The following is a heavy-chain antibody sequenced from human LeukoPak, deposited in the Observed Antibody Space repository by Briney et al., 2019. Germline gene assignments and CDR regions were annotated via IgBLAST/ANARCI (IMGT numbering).Heavy chain of an antibody. D-gene: IGHD3-10*01. J-gene: IGHJ4*02. CDR1: GFTFDNAW. CDR2: IKSKTSGGTT. CDR3: TTDRRFGEYYFDY. V-gene: IGHV3-15*01. Sequence: VGSLRLSCAASGFTFDNAWMSWVRQAPGKGLEWVGRIKSKTSGGTTDYAAPVEGRFSISRDDSKNTLYLQMNSLKTEDTAVYYCTTDRRFGEYYFDYWGQRTLVTVSS.